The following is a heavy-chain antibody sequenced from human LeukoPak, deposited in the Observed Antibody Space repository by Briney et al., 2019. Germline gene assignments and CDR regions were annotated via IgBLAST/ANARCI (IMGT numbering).Heavy chain of an antibody. J-gene: IGHJ4*02. Sequence: SQTLSLTYTVSGGSISSGGYYWSWIRQHPGKGLEWIGYIYYSGSTYYNPSLKSRVTVSVDTSKNQFSLKLSSVTAADTAVYYCASRRDGYNPHFDYWAQGTLVTVSS. CDR1: GGSISSGGYY. CDR2: IYYSGST. V-gene: IGHV4-31*03. CDR3: ASRRDGYNPHFDY. D-gene: IGHD5-24*01.